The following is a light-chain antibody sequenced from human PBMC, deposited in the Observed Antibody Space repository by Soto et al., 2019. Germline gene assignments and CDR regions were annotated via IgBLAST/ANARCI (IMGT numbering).Light chain of an antibody. CDR3: SSYAGSNNPNYV. CDR2: EVS. V-gene: IGLV2-8*01. Sequence: QAVVTQPPSASGSPGQSVTISCTGTSSDVGGYNYVSWYQQHPGKAPKLMIYEVSKRPSGVPDRFSGSKSGNTASLTVSGLQAEDEADYYCSSYAGSNNPNYVFGTGTKLTVL. J-gene: IGLJ1*01. CDR1: SSDVGGYNY.